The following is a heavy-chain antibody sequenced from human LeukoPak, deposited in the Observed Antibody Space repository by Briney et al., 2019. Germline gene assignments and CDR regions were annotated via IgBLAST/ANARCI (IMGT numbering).Heavy chain of an antibody. Sequence: SETLSLTCTVSGYSISSGYYWGWIRPPPGKGLEWIGSIYHSGSTYYNPSLKSRVTISVDTSKNQFSLKLSSVTAADTAVYYCARVSDGSGSYTTFLDYWGQGTLVTVSS. CDR2: IYHSGST. D-gene: IGHD3-10*01. J-gene: IGHJ4*02. V-gene: IGHV4-38-2*02. CDR1: GYSISSGYY. CDR3: ARVSDGSGSYTTFLDY.